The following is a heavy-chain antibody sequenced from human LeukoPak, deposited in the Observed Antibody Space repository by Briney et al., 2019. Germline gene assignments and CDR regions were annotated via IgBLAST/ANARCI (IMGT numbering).Heavy chain of an antibody. CDR1: GGSISSYY. J-gene: IGHJ5*02. CDR2: IYYSGST. CDR3: ARDRGITMVRGVPSWFDP. D-gene: IGHD3-10*01. Sequence: PSETLSLTCTVSGGSISSYYWSWIRQPPGKGLEWIGYIYYSGSTNYNPSLKSRVTISVDTSKNQFSLKLSSVTAADTAVYYCARDRGITMVRGVPSWFDPWGQGTLVTVPS. V-gene: IGHV4-59*01.